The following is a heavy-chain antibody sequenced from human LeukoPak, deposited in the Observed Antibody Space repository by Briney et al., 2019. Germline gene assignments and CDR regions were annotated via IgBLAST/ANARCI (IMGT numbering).Heavy chain of an antibody. Sequence: SETLSLTCTVSGGSTSSSSYNWGWIRQPPGKGLKWIASIYYSGSTYYNPSLKSRVTISVDTSKNQFSLKLSSVTAADTAVYYCAGSTVVSEIDYWGQGTLVTVSS. D-gene: IGHD4-23*01. CDR2: IYYSGST. CDR3: AGSTVVSEIDY. V-gene: IGHV4-39*01. J-gene: IGHJ4*02. CDR1: GGSTSSSSYN.